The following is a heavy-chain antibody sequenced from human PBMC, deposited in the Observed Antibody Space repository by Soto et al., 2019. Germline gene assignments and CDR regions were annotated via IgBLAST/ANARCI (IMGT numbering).Heavy chain of an antibody. J-gene: IGHJ6*02. CDR1: GGSFSGYY. Sequence: SETLSLTCAVYGGSFSGYYWSWIRQPPGKGLEWIGEINHSGSTNYNPSLKSRVTISVDTSKNQFSLKLSSVTAADTAVYYCASPLGGSGSYYNSYYYGMDVWGQGTTVTVSS. V-gene: IGHV4-34*01. D-gene: IGHD3-10*01. CDR2: INHSGST. CDR3: ASPLGGSGSYYNSYYYGMDV.